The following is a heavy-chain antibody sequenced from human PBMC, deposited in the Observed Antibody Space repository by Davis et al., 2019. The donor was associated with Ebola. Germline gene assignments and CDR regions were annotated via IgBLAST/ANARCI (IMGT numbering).Heavy chain of an antibody. CDR1: GGSISSSSYY. CDR2: ISDSGIT. CDR3: ARDPCSPTSCYNPPY. J-gene: IGHJ4*02. D-gene: IGHD2-15*01. V-gene: IGHV4-31*03. Sequence: MPSETLSLTCTVSGGSISSSSYYWGWIRQPPGKGLEWIGYISDSGITDYNPPLKSRIRMSVDTSKNQFSLMLNSVTAADTAVYYCARDPCSPTSCYNPPYWGQGTLVTVSS.